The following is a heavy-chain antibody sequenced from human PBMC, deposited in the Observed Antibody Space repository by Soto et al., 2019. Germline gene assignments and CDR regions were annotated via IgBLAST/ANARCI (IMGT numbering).Heavy chain of an antibody. J-gene: IGHJ4*02. Sequence: QVQLVESGGGVVQPGRSLRLSCAASGFTFSTYAMQWVRQAPGQGLEWVVVISKAGSDKHYADSVKGRFTISRDNSKNTLYQQMNSLRAEDTAVYYCAKDGAGAGTFDYWGQGTLVIVSS. CDR3: AKDGAGAGTFDY. CDR2: ISKAGSDK. D-gene: IGHD6-13*01. V-gene: IGHV3-30*18. CDR1: GFTFSTYA.